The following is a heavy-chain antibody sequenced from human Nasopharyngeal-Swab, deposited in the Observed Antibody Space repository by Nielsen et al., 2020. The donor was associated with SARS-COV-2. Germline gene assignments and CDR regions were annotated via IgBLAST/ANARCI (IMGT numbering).Heavy chain of an antibody. CDR2: ISWNSGST. Sequence: SLKISCAASGFTFDDYAMHWVRQAPGKGLEWVPGISWNSGSTGYADSVKGRFTISRDNAKNSLYLQMNSLRAEDTALYYCAKALVPGYYYYYMDVWGKGTTVTVSS. J-gene: IGHJ6*03. V-gene: IGHV3-9*01. CDR3: AKALVPGYYYYYMDV. CDR1: GFTFDDYA. D-gene: IGHD2-2*01.